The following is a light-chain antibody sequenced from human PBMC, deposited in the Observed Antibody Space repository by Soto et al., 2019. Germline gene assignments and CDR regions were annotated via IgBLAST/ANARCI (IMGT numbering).Light chain of an antibody. V-gene: IGKV3-20*01. CDR2: GAS. Sequence: EIVLTQSPGTLSLSPGERATLSCRASQSVSSSYLAWYQQKPGQAPRLLIYGASSRATGIPDRFSGSGSGTDFPLPINRLEPEDFAVYYCQQYGSSPTWTFGQGTKVEIK. CDR1: QSVSSSY. J-gene: IGKJ1*01. CDR3: QQYGSSPTWT.